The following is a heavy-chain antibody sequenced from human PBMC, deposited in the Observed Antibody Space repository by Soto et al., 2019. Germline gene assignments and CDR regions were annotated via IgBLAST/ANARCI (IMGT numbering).Heavy chain of an antibody. CDR3: ARVGYSGYVKKHYFDY. V-gene: IGHV4-31*03. J-gene: IGHJ4*02. CDR2: IYYSGST. D-gene: IGHD5-12*01. CDR1: GGSISSGGYY. Sequence: PSETLSLTCTVSGGSISSGGYYWSWIRQHPGKGLEWIGYIYYSGSTYYNPSLKSRVTISVDTSKNQFSLKLSSVTAADTAVYYCARVGYSGYVKKHYFDYWGQGTLVTVS.